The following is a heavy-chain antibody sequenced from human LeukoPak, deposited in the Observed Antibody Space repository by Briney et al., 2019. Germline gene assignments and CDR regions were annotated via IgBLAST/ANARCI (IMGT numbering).Heavy chain of an antibody. V-gene: IGHV3-53*01. CDR1: GFTVSSNY. Sequence: GGSLRLSCAASGFTVSSNYMSWVRQAPGKGLEWVSVIYSGGSTYYADSVKGRFTISRDNAKNTLYLQMNSLRAEDTAVYYCARDAVDTANAVWGQGTTVTVSS. J-gene: IGHJ6*02. CDR2: IYSGGST. CDR3: ARDAVDTANAV. D-gene: IGHD5-18*01.